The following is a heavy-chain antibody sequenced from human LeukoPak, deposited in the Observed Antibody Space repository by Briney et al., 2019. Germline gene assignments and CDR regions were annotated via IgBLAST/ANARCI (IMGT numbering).Heavy chain of an antibody. Sequence: SETLSLTCAVYGGSFSGYYWSWLRQPPGKGLEWIGEINHSGSTNYNPSLKSRVTISVDTSKNQFSLKLSSVTAADTAVYYCARRSIVPVLLWFGEETPYYMDVWGKGTTVTISS. CDR3: ARRSIVPVLLWFGEETPYYMDV. V-gene: IGHV4-34*01. J-gene: IGHJ6*03. CDR1: GGSFSGYY. D-gene: IGHD3-10*01. CDR2: INHSGST.